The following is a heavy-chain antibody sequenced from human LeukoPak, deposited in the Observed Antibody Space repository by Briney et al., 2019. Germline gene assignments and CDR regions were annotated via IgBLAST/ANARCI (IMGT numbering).Heavy chain of an antibody. CDR3: ARDGSGYYYAFDY. Sequence: ASVKVSCKASGGTFSSYAISWVRQAPGQGLEWMGGIIPIFGTANYAQKFQGRVTITTDESTSTAYMELSSLRSEDTAVYYCARDGSGYYYAFDYWGQGTLVTVSS. CDR1: GGTFSSYA. D-gene: IGHD3-22*01. V-gene: IGHV1-69*05. CDR2: IIPIFGTA. J-gene: IGHJ4*02.